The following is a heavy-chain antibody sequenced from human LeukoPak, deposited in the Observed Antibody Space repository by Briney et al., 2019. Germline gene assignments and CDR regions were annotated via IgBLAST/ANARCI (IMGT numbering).Heavy chain of an antibody. CDR3: ARADGGSYGY. V-gene: IGHV1-46*01. J-gene: IGHJ4*02. CDR2: INPSGGST. CDR1: GYTFTSYY. Sequence: ASVKVSCKASGYTFTSYYMHWVRQAPGQGLEWMGIINPSGGSTSYAQKLQGRVTMTTDTSTSTAYMELRSLRSDDTAVYYCARADGGSYGYWGQGTLVTVSS. D-gene: IGHD1-26*01.